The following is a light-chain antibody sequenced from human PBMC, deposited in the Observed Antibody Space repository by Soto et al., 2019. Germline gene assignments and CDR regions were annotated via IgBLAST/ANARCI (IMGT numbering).Light chain of an antibody. V-gene: IGLV1-40*01. J-gene: IGLJ3*02. CDR3: QSYDSSLSGWV. Sequence: QSVLAQPPSVSGAPGQRVTISCTGSSSNIGAGYGVHWYQQLPGTAPKLLIYGNSNRPSGVPDLFSGSKSGTSASLAITGLQAEDEADYHCQSYDSSLSGWVFGGGTKVTVL. CDR2: GNS. CDR1: SSNIGAGYG.